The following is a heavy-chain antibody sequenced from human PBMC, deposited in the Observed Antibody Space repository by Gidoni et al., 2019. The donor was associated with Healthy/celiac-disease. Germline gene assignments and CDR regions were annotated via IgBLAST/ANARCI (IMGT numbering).Heavy chain of an antibody. V-gene: IGHV1-69*06. CDR1: AGTFSSYA. J-gene: IGHJ6*02. CDR3: ARDGVTKDFWSGWRENYGMDV. CDR2: IIPIFGTA. D-gene: IGHD3-3*01. Sequence: QVQLVQSGAEVKKPGSSVKVSCKASAGTFSSYAISWVRQAPGQGLEWMGGIIPIFGTANYAQKFQGRVTITADKSTSTAYMELSSLRSEDTAVYYCARDGVTKDFWSGWRENYGMDVWGQGTTVTVSS.